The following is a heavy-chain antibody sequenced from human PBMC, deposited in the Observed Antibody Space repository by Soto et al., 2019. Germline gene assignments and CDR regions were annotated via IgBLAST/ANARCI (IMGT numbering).Heavy chain of an antibody. J-gene: IGHJ3*02. CDR2: IYYSGST. Sequence: SETLSLTCTVSGGSISSGGYYWSWICQHPGKGLEWIGYIYYSGSTYYNPSLKSRVTISVDTSKNQFSLKLSSVTAADTAVYYCATYYDSSGYYSNDAFDIWGQGTMVTVSS. D-gene: IGHD3-22*01. V-gene: IGHV4-31*03. CDR1: GGSISSGGYY. CDR3: ATYYDSSGYYSNDAFDI.